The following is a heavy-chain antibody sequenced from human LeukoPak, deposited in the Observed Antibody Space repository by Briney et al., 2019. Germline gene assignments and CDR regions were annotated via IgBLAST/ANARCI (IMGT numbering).Heavy chain of an antibody. J-gene: IGHJ4*02. CDR2: ISSSSSTI. CDR1: GFTFSSYS. V-gene: IGHV3-48*01. Sequence: PGGSLRLSCGASGFTFSSYSMNWVRQAPGKGLEWVSYISSSSSTIYYADSVKGRFTISRDNAKNSLYLQMNSLRAEDTAVYYCARVFYYYDSSGYYYEVFDYWGQGTLVTVSS. CDR3: ARVFYYYDSSGYYYEVFDY. D-gene: IGHD3-22*01.